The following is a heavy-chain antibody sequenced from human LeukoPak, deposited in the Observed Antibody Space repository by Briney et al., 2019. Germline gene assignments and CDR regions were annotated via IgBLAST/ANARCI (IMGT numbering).Heavy chain of an antibody. CDR1: GYTFTSYD. Sequence: ASVKVSCKASGYTFTSYDVNWVRQATGQGLEWMGWLNPNSGNTGLAQKFQGRVTLTRDTSLSTAYMELSNLRSDDTAVYYCARDEVVAAPNYFGMVVWGQGTTVSVSS. CDR3: ARDEVVAAPNYFGMVV. V-gene: IGHV1-8*01. D-gene: IGHD2-15*01. CDR2: LNPNSGNT. J-gene: IGHJ6*02.